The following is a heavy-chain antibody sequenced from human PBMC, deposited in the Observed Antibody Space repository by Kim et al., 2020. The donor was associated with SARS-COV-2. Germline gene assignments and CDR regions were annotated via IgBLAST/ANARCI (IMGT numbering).Heavy chain of an antibody. D-gene: IGHD3-10*01. CDR1: GGSISSSSYY. Sequence: ETLSLTCTVSGGSISSSSYYWGWIRQPPGKGLEWIGSIYYSGSTYYNPSLKSRVTISVDTSKNQFSLKLSSVTAADTAVYYCASLGTGRFGELRHYYYYGMDVWGQGTTVTVSS. V-gene: IGHV4-39*01. J-gene: IGHJ6*02. CDR2: IYYSGST. CDR3: ASLGTGRFGELRHYYYYGMDV.